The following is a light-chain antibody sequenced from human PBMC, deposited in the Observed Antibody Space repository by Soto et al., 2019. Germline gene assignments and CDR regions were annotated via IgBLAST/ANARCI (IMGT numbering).Light chain of an antibody. CDR1: QSVTNSY. Sequence: EIVLTQSPGTLSLSPGERATLSCRASQSVTNSYLAWYQQKPGQAPRLLIYGASTRATGIPDRFSGSGSGTDFTLTISRLDPEDVAVYYCQQYGLSPDLFTFGPGTKVDIK. CDR3: QQYGLSPDLFT. V-gene: IGKV3-20*01. CDR2: GAS. J-gene: IGKJ3*01.